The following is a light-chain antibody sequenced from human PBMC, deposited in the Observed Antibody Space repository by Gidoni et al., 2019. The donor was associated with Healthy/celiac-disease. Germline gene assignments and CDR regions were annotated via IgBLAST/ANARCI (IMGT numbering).Light chain of an antibody. Sequence: QSALTQPRSVSGSPGQSVTISCTGTSSDVGGYNYVSWYQQHPGKAPKLMIYDVSKRPSVVPDLFSGSKSGNTASLTISGLQAEYEADYYCCSYAGSYVFGTGTKVTVL. CDR1: SSDVGGYNY. CDR2: DVS. CDR3: CSYAGSYV. V-gene: IGLV2-11*01. J-gene: IGLJ1*01.